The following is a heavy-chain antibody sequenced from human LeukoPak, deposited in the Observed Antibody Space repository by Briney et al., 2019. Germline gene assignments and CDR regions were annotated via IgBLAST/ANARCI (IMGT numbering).Heavy chain of an antibody. Sequence: NASETLSLTCAVYGGSFSGYYWSWIRQPPGKGLEWIGEINHSGSTNYNPSLKSRVTISVDTSKNQFSLKLSSVTAADTAVYYCARGPGGWPGRYYGMDVWGQGTTVTVSS. D-gene: IGHD6-19*01. V-gene: IGHV4-34*01. J-gene: IGHJ6*02. CDR3: ARGPGGWPGRYYGMDV. CDR2: INHSGST. CDR1: GGSFSGYY.